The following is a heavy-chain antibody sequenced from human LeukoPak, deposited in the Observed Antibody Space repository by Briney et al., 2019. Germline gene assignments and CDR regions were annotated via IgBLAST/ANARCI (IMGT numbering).Heavy chain of an antibody. Sequence: SETLSLTCAVSGGSISGSTYYWGWIRQPPGKGLEWIGSIYYSGSTYYNPSLKSRVTISVDTSKNQFSLKLNSVTAADTAVYYCARSPAVTGTSNWFNPSGQGTLVAVSS. V-gene: IGHV4-39*07. CDR1: GGSISGSTYY. CDR2: IYYSGST. CDR3: ARSPAVTGTSNWFNP. D-gene: IGHD1-14*01. J-gene: IGHJ5*02.